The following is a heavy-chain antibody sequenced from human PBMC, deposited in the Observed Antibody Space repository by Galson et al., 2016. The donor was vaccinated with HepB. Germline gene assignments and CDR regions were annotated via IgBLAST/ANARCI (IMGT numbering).Heavy chain of an antibody. CDR2: IKQDGSQK. D-gene: IGHD3-9*01. J-gene: IGHJ3*02. Sequence: SLRLSCAASGFTFSSYWMSWVRQAPGKGLEWVANIKQDGSQKNYVDSVKGRFTISRDNAKNSLYLQMNSLRDDDTAVYYCERGRTYDSNAFDTWGQGTMVTVSS. V-gene: IGHV3-7*01. CDR1: GFTFSSYW. CDR3: ERGRTYDSNAFDT.